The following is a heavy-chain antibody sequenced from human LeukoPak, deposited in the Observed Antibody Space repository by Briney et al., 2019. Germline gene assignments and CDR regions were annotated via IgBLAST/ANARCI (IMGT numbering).Heavy chain of an antibody. CDR2: FDPEEEKT. V-gene: IGHV1-24*01. J-gene: IGHJ4*02. Sequence: GASVKVSCKVSGYALGDLSIHWVRQAPGKGFEWMGGFDPEEEKTIYAQNFQGRLTMTEDTSTDTAYMELSSLRSEDTAVYYCARGVTTDYWGQGTLVTVSS. CDR1: GYALGDLS. D-gene: IGHD4-11*01. CDR3: ARGVTTDY.